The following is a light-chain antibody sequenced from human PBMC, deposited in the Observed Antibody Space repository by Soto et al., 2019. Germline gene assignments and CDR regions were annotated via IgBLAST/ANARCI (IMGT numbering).Light chain of an antibody. J-gene: IGKJ2*01. V-gene: IGKV3-11*01. CDR1: QTVGTL. Sequence: EIVLTQSPATLSSSPGERATLSCRASQTVGTLLAWYQQKPGQAPRLVIYNASKRATGIPARFSGTGSGTDVALPIISIEPQDVAVHYCHHRHNCPRTFGQGTKLDIK. CDR3: HHRHNCPRT. CDR2: NAS.